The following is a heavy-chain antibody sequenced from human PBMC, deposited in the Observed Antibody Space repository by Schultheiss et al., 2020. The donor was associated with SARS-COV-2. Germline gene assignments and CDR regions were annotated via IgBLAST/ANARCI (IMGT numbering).Heavy chain of an antibody. CDR3: VRGRGAAMGYYSYYYGMDV. CDR2: ISGSGGST. CDR1: GFTFSSYA. V-gene: IGHV3-23*01. J-gene: IGHJ6*02. D-gene: IGHD3-10*01. Sequence: GGSLRLSCAASGFTFSSYAMHWVRQAPGKGLEWVSAISGSGGSTYYADSVKGRFTISRDNAKNTLYLQMNSLRAEDTAVYYCVRGRGAAMGYYSYYYGMDVWGQGTTVTVSS.